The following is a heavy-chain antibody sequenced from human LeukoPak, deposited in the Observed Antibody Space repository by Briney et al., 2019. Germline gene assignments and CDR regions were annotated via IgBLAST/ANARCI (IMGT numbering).Heavy chain of an antibody. J-gene: IGHJ6*02. CDR3: AKGQLMDYGMDV. D-gene: IGHD5-24*01. CDR1: GFTFSSYA. Sequence: GRSLRLSCAASGFTFSSYAMHWVRQAPGKGLEWVAAMSYDCGYKYYADSVKGRFTISRDNSKNTLYLQMNSLRGQDMAVYYCAKGQLMDYGMDVWGQGTTVTVSS. V-gene: IGHV3-30*18. CDR2: MSYDCGYK.